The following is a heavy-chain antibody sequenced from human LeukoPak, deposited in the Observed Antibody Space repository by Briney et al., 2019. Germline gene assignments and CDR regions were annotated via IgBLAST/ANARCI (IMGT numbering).Heavy chain of an antibody. V-gene: IGHV4-59*08. CDR2: IYYSGST. J-gene: IGHJ5*02. CDR3: ARQAGRLGKPNWFDP. Sequence: PSETLSLTCTVSGGSISSYYWSWIRQPPGKGLEWIGYIYYSGSTNYNPSLKSRVTISVDTSKNQFSLKLSSVTAADTAVYYCARQAGRLGKPNWFDPWGQGTLVTVSS. D-gene: IGHD6-19*01. CDR1: GGSISSYY.